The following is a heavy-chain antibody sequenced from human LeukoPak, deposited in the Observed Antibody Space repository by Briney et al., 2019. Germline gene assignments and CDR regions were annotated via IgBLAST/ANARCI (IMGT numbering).Heavy chain of an antibody. CDR3: AKYGPQDSGSSHFDY. V-gene: IGHV3-23*01. CDR2: IRDSGSST. J-gene: IGHJ4*02. Sequence: GGALRLSCAASGFTFSSYAMSWVRQAPGKGLGWVSAIRDSGSSTHYADSVKGRFTTSRDNSKNTLFLQMNSLRAEDTAIYYCAKYGPQDSGSSHFDYWGQGALVTVSS. CDR1: GFTFSSYA. D-gene: IGHD1-26*01.